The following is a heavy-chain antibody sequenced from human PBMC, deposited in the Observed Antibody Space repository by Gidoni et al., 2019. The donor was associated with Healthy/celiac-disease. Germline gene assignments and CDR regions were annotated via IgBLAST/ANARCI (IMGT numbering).Heavy chain of an antibody. CDR2: ISSIGSTL. V-gene: IGHV3-11*01. J-gene: IGHJ6*02. Sequence: QVQLVESGGGLVKPGGSLRLSCAASGFTFSDYYLSWIRQAPGKGLGWVSYISSIGSTLYDADPVKGRFTISRDNAKNSLYLQINRLRAEDTAVYYCATSPHIGIAAVYYYYGMDVWGQGTTVTVSS. CDR1: GFTFSDYY. CDR3: ATSPHIGIAAVYYYYGMDV. D-gene: IGHD6-13*01.